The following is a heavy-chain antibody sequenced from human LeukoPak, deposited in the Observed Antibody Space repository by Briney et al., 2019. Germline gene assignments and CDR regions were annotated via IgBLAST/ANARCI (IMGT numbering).Heavy chain of an antibody. V-gene: IGHV1-46*01. CDR2: INPDGGST. D-gene: IGHD3-3*01. CDR3: ARVGKRELHNFWSGYYGGYYFDY. Sequence: ASVKVSCKSSGYSFTNYYMHWVRQAPGQGLEWMGIINPDGGSTSYAQKFQGRVTMTRDMSTSTVYMELSSLRSEDTAVYYCARVGKRELHNFWSGYYGGYYFDYWGQGTLVTVSS. J-gene: IGHJ4*02. CDR1: GYSFTNYY.